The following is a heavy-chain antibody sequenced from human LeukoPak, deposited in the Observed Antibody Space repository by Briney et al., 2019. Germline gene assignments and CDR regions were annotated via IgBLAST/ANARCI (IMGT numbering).Heavy chain of an antibody. V-gene: IGHV3-66*01. Sequence: PGGSLRLSCAASGVTVSSNYMSWVRQAPGKGLEWVSVIYSGGSTYYADSVKGRFTISRDNSKNTLYLQMNSLRAEDTAVYYCARDWHSGSYYNIGYWGQGTLVTVSS. CDR1: GVTVSSNY. CDR3: ARDWHSGSYYNIGY. CDR2: IYSGGST. J-gene: IGHJ4*02. D-gene: IGHD1-26*01.